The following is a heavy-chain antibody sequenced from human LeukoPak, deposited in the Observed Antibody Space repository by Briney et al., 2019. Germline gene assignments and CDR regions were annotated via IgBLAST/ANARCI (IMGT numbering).Heavy chain of an antibody. V-gene: IGHV1-69*05. CDR3: ARSRRSGWSYYFDY. J-gene: IGHJ4*02. CDR1: GGTFSSYA. Sequence: GASVKVSCKAAGGTFSSYAISWVRQAPGQGLEWVGGIIPIFGTANYAQKLQGRVTMTTDTSTSTAYMELRSLRSDDTAVYYCARSRRSGWSYYFDYWGQGTLVTVSS. D-gene: IGHD6-19*01. CDR2: IIPIFGTA.